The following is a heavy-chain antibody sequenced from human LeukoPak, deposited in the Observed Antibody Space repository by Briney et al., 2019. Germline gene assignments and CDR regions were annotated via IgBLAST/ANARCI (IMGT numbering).Heavy chain of an antibody. CDR2: IYPGDSDT. D-gene: IGHD2-2*01. Sequence: GESLKISCMGSGYSFTSYWIDWVRQMPGKGLEGMGNIYPGDSDTRYSPSFQGQVTISADNSISTAYLQWSSLKASDTAMYYCARYGGYQLMDYWGQGTLVTVSS. J-gene: IGHJ4*02. V-gene: IGHV5-51*01. CDR1: GYSFTSYW. CDR3: ARYGGYQLMDY.